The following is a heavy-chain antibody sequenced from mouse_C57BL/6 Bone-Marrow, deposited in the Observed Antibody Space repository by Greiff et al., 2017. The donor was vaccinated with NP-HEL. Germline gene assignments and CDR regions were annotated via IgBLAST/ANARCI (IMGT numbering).Heavy chain of an antibody. CDR3: ARGLGLYYAMDY. Sequence: EVQLVESGGGLVKPGGSLKLSCAASGFTFSSYAMSWVRQTPDKRLEWVATISDGGSYTYYPDNVKGRCTIYRDNTKNNLYLQMRQLKSEDTAMYYCARGLGLYYAMDYWGQGTSVTVSS. J-gene: IGHJ4*01. CDR2: ISDGGSYT. V-gene: IGHV5-4*01. D-gene: IGHD3-3*01. CDR1: GFTFSSYA.